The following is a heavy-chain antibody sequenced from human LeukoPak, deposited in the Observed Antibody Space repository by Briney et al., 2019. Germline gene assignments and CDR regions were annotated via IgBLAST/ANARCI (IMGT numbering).Heavy chain of an antibody. J-gene: IGHJ6*03. Sequence: PGGSLRLSCAASGFTFSSYWMSWVRQAPGKGLEWVAFIRYDGSNKYYADSVKGRFTISRDNSKNTLYLQMNSLRADDTAVYYCAKDFDGRVVPAAKGWGYYYYYYMDVWGKGTTVTVSS. D-gene: IGHD2-2*01. CDR1: GFTFSSYW. V-gene: IGHV3-30*02. CDR3: AKDFDGRVVPAAKGWGYYYYYYMDV. CDR2: IRYDGSNK.